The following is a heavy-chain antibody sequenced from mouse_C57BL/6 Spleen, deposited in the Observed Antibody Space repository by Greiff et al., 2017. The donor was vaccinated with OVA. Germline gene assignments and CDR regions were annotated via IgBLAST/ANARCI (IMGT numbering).Heavy chain of an antibody. D-gene: IGHD3-2*02. CDR3: ARKGYFYYYAMYY. Sequence: EVQLQQSGPELVKPGASVKISCKASGYTFTDYYMNWVKQSHGKSLEWIGDINPNNGGTSYNQKFKGKATLTVDKSSSTAYMELRSLTSEDSAVYYCARKGYFYYYAMYYWGQGTSVTVSS. CDR2: INPNNGGT. J-gene: IGHJ4*01. V-gene: IGHV1-26*01. CDR1: GYTFTDYY.